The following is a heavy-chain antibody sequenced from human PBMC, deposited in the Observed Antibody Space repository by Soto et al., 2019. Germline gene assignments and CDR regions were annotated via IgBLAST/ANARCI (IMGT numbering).Heavy chain of an antibody. CDR3: ARVVLYSGYDLGY. CDR1: GYTFTSYA. V-gene: IGHV1-3*01. Sequence: ASVKVSCKASGYTFTSYAMHWVRQAPGQRLEWMGWINAGNGNTKYSQKFQGRVTITRDTSASTAYMELSSLRSEDTAVYYCARVVLYSGYDLGYWGQGTLVTVSS. CDR2: INAGNGNT. D-gene: IGHD5-12*01. J-gene: IGHJ4*02.